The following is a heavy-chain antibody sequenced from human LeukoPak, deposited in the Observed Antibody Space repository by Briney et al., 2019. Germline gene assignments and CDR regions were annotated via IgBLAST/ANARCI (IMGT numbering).Heavy chain of an antibody. CDR1: GYTFTGCY. CDR2: ISYDGSNK. Sequence: SCKASGYTFTGCYMHWVRQAPGKGLEWVAVISYDGSNKYYADSVKGRFTISRDNSKNTLYLQMNSLRAEDTAVYYCAREEDSSGYYYVGYFDYWGQGTLVTVSS. CDR3: AREEDSSGYYYVGYFDY. J-gene: IGHJ4*02. V-gene: IGHV3-30-3*01. D-gene: IGHD3-22*01.